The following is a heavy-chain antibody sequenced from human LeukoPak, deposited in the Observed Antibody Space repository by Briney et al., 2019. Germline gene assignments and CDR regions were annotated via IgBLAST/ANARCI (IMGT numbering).Heavy chain of an antibody. CDR2: ISSGGRHT. Sequence: GGSLRLSCAPSGFTFSTYSMNWVRQAPGKTLEWVSSISSGGRHTYYADSVKGRYTISRDNAKNSRCLHINGLSADDTAVYYCARESFDSWGQGVLVSVSS. CDR3: ARESFDS. CDR1: GFTFSTYS. V-gene: IGHV3-21*01. J-gene: IGHJ5*01.